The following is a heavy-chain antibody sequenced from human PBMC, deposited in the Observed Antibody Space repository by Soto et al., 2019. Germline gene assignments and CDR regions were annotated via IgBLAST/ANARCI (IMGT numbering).Heavy chain of an antibody. CDR3: AHRHVSPADFDF. Sequence: QITLRESGPALVKPTQTLTLTCTFSGFSLTTVGVGVAWIRQPPGKALEWLALIYWDDDKIYSPSHKSRLTVTKDTSKNHVVFTMSNLDPTDTATYYCAHRHVSPADFDFWGQGTLVTVSS. V-gene: IGHV2-5*02. J-gene: IGHJ4*02. CDR2: IYWDDDK. CDR1: GFSLTTVGVG.